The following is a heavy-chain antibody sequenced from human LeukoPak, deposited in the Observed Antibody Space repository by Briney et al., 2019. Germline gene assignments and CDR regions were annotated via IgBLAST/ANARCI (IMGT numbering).Heavy chain of an antibody. Sequence: PGGSLRLSCTGSGFTFGDYAMSWFRQAPGKGLEWVGFIRSKAYGGTTEYAASVKGRFTISRDDSKSIAYLQMNSLKTEDTAVYYCTREDLIAAAGTDYWGQGTLVTVSS. V-gene: IGHV3-49*03. CDR2: IRSKAYGGTT. CDR3: TREDLIAAAGTDY. CDR1: GFTFGDYA. D-gene: IGHD6-13*01. J-gene: IGHJ4*02.